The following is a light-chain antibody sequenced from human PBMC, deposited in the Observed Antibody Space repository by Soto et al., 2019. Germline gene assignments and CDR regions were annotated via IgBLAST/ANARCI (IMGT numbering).Light chain of an antibody. CDR2: DAS. J-gene: IGKJ5*01. CDR3: QQRKNWPPIT. V-gene: IGKV3-11*01. Sequence: EVVLTQSPATLSLSPGERATLSCRASQSVGSYLAWFHQKPGQAPRLLIYDASNRAPGIPARFSGSGSGTAFTLTISSLDPEDFGVYYCQQRKNWPPITFGQGTRLEIK. CDR1: QSVGSY.